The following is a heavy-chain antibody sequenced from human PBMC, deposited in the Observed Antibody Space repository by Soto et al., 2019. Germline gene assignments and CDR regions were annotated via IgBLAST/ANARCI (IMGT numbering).Heavy chain of an antibody. J-gene: IGHJ4*02. D-gene: IGHD1-1*01. V-gene: IGHV1-18*01. CDR1: GYTFTSYG. CDR2: ISAHNGNT. Sequence: QVPLVQSGAEVKKPGASVKVSCKASGYTFTSYGITWVRQAPGQGLEWMGWISAHNGNTDYAQKLQGRVIVTRDTSTSTAYMELRSLISDDTAVYYCARGRYGDYWGQGALVTGSS. CDR3: ARGRYGDY.